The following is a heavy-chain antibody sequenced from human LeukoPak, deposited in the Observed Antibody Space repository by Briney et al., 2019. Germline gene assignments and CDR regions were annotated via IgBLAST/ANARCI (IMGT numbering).Heavy chain of an antibody. CDR2: INPNSGGA. Sequence: ASVKVSCKASTYTFTGYYMHWVRQAPGQGLEWMGWINPNSGGANYAQKFQGRVTMTRDTSISTAYMELSRLRSDDTAVYYCARDEHCSGGSCYSSNWFDPWGQGTLATVSS. J-gene: IGHJ5*02. V-gene: IGHV1-2*02. D-gene: IGHD2-15*01. CDR1: TYTFTGYY. CDR3: ARDEHCSGGSCYSSNWFDP.